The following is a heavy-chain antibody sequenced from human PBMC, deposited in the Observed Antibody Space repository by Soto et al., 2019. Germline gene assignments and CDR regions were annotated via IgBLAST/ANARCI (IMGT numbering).Heavy chain of an antibody. CDR2: ISYDGSNK. D-gene: IGHD6-13*01. CDR1: GFTFSSYA. V-gene: IGHV3-30-3*01. Sequence: HPGGSLRLSCAASGFTFSSYAMHWVRQAPGKGLEWVVVISYDGSNKYYADSVKGRFTISRDNSKNTLYLQMNSLRADDTAVYYCARSLVDSSSWHGWGHWFDPWGQGTLVTVSS. CDR3: ARSLVDSSSWHGWGHWFDP. J-gene: IGHJ5*02.